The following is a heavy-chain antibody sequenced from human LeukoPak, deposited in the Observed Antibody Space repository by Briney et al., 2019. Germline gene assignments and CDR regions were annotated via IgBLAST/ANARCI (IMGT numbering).Heavy chain of an antibody. CDR2: IIPIFGTA. CDR3: ARDGLGVVVPAAMRPYNWFDP. Sequence: SVKVSCKASGYTFSSYGISWVRQAPGQGLEWMGGIIPIFGTANYAQKFQGRVTITADESTSTAYMELSSLRSEDTAVYYCARDGLGVVVPAAMRPYNWFDPWGQGTLVTVSS. J-gene: IGHJ5*02. V-gene: IGHV1-69*13. CDR1: GYTFSSYG. D-gene: IGHD2-2*01.